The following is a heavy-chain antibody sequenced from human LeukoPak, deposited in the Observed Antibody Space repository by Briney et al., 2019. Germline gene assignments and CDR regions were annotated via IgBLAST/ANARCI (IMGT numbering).Heavy chain of an antibody. CDR2: ISSSGSTI. CDR1: GFTFGSYE. J-gene: IGHJ6*04. CDR3: ARDHGLFYGMDV. Sequence: PGGSLRLSCAASGFTFGSYEMNWVRQAPGKGLEWVSYISSSGSTIYYADSVEGRFTISRDNAKNSLYLQMNSLRAEDAAVYYCARDHGLFYGMDVWGKGTTVTVS. D-gene: IGHD2-15*01. V-gene: IGHV3-48*03.